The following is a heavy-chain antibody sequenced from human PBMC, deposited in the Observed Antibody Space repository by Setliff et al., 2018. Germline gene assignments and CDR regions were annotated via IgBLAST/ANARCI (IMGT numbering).Heavy chain of an antibody. CDR1: GFTFSSYW. D-gene: IGHD2-2*01. CDR2: INEDGSHK. Sequence: LSLSCAASGFTFSSYWMSWVRQAPGKGLERLANINEDGSHKWYVDSVKGRITISRDSSKNTLYLQMNSLRAEDTAIYSCAKFSSVPGSRFFDYWGQGALVTVSS. J-gene: IGHJ4*02. V-gene: IGHV3-7*03. CDR3: AKFSSVPGSRFFDY.